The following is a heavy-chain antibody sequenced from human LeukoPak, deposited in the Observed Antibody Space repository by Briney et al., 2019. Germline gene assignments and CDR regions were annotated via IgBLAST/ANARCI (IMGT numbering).Heavy chain of an antibody. CDR2: ISSSSSYI. V-gene: IGHV3-21*01. Sequence: GGSLRLSCAASGFTFSSYSMNWVRQAPGKGLEWVSSISSSSSYIHSADSVRGRFTISRDNAKNSLFLQMNSLRAEDTAVYYCARDEWGDAFDIWGQGTMVTVS. CDR1: GFTFSSYS. D-gene: IGHD1-26*01. J-gene: IGHJ3*02. CDR3: ARDEWGDAFDI.